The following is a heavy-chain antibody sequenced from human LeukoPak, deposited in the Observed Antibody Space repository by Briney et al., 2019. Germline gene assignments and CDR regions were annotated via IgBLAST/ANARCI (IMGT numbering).Heavy chain of an antibody. CDR3: AKGGLGYCSGGTCINPFDY. CDR2: IGRGVGST. CDR1: GFTFSRYD. Sequence: GGSLRLSCAASGFTFSRYDLSWVRQAPGKGLECVSTIGRGVGSTYYADSVKGRFTISRDNSKNTLYLQMNNLRADDTAVYYCAKGGLGYCSGGTCINPFDYWGQGTLVTVSS. J-gene: IGHJ4*02. V-gene: IGHV3-23*01. D-gene: IGHD2-15*01.